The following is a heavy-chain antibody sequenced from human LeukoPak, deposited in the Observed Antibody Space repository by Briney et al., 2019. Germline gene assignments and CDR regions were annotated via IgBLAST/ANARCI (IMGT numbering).Heavy chain of an antibody. J-gene: IGHJ4*02. CDR2: INPNSGGT. Sequence: ASVMVSCKASGYTFTGYYMHWVRQAPGQGLEWMGWINPNSGGTNYAQKFQGRVTMTEDTSTDTAYMELSSLRSEDTAVYYCATDLVSTVTRTNDYWGQGTLVTVSS. CDR1: GYTFTGYY. V-gene: IGHV1-2*02. D-gene: IGHD4-17*01. CDR3: ATDLVSTVTRTNDY.